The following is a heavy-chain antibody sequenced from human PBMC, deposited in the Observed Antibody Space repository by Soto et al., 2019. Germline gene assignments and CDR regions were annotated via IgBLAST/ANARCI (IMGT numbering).Heavy chain of an antibody. CDR3: AKNREIVGYCSGGSCYILGFPEYFQH. V-gene: IGHV3-23*01. D-gene: IGHD2-15*01. CDR2: ISGSGGST. Sequence: GGSLRLSCAASGFTFSSYAMSWVRQAPGKGLEWVSAISGSGGSTYYADSVKGRFTISRDNSKNTLYLQMNSLRAEDTAVYYLAKNREIVGYCSGGSCYILGFPEYFQHWGQGTLVTVSS. J-gene: IGHJ1*01. CDR1: GFTFSSYA.